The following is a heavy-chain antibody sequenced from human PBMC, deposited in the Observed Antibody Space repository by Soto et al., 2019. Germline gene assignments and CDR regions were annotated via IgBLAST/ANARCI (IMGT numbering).Heavy chain of an antibody. D-gene: IGHD2-15*01. CDR1: GGSISSSNC. CDR3: ARHTPAISISDH. V-gene: IGHV4-4*02. Sequence: PSETLSLTCAVSGGSISSSNCWSWVRQPPGKGLEWIGEIYYSGSTYYNPSLKSRVTISVDTSKNQFSLKLSSVTAADTAVYYCARHTPAISISDHWGQGTLVTVSS. J-gene: IGHJ4*02. CDR2: IYYSGST.